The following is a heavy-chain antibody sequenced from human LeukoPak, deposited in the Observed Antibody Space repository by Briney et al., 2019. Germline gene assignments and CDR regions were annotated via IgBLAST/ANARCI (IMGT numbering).Heavy chain of an antibody. Sequence: GGSLRLSCAASGFTFSDYHMSWVRQAPGKVLGWVPYISRNSTTIYDADSVKGRFNIYRDTSLNTMYLQMNNMRGEDTAVYFCAKRGVVIRGILVIGYHQEAYHYDFWGQGVLVTVSS. CDR3: AKRGVVIRGILVIGYHQEAYHYDF. V-gene: IGHV3-11*01. D-gene: IGHD3-10*01. J-gene: IGHJ4*02. CDR2: ISRNSTTI. CDR1: GFTFSDYH.